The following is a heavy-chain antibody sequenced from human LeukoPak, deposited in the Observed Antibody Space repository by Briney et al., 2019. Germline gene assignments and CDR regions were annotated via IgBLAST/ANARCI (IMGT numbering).Heavy chain of an antibody. D-gene: IGHD6-13*01. V-gene: IGHV1-2*02. CDR3: ARSQAGVAAGYYYFDY. J-gene: IGHJ4*02. CDR1: GYTFTGYY. Sequence: ASVKVSCKASGYTFTGYYMHWVRQAPGQGLEWMGWINPNSGGTNYAQKFQGRVTMTRDTSISTAYMELSRLGSDDTAVYYCARSQAGVAAGYYYFDYWGQGTLVTVSS. CDR2: INPNSGGT.